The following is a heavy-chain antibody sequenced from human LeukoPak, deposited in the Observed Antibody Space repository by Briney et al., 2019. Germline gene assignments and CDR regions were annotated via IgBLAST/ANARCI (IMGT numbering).Heavy chain of an antibody. D-gene: IGHD2-15*01. V-gene: IGHV1-8*01. CDR3: ARNRGCSGGSCDFDYYYMDV. J-gene: IGHJ6*03. Sequence: ASVKVSCKASGYTFTSYDINWVRQATGQGLEWLGWMNPNRGNTGYAQEFQGRVTMTRNTSISTAYMELSSLRSEDTAVYYCARNRGCSGGSCDFDYYYMDVWGKGTTVTISS. CDR2: MNPNRGNT. CDR1: GYTFTSYD.